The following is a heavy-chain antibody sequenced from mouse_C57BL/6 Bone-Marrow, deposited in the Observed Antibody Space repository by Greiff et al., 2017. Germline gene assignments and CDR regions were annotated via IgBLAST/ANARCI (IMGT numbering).Heavy chain of an antibody. V-gene: IGHV1-5*01. J-gene: IGHJ1*03. CDR3: THYGSSFYWYFDV. D-gene: IGHD1-1*01. CDR2: IYPGNSDT. Sequence: VQLQQSGTGLARPGASVKMSCKTSGYTFTSYWMHWVKQRPGQGLEWIGAIYPGNSDTSYNQKFKGKAKLTAVTSASTAYMELSSLTNEDSAVYYCTHYGSSFYWYFDVWGTGTTVTVSS. CDR1: GYTFTSYW.